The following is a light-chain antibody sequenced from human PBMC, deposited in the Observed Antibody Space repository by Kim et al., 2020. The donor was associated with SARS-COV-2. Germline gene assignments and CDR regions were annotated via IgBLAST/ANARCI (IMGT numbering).Light chain of an antibody. CDR3: LQYNNRPRT. V-gene: IGKV3-15*01. CDR1: RNVRTN. Sequence: VMTQSPATLSVSPGERATLSCRASRNVRTNLAWYQQKPGQAPRLLIYAASSRATGIPATFSGSGSGTEFTLTISSLQSADFAVYYCLQYNNRPRTFGQGTKVDIK. CDR2: AAS. J-gene: IGKJ1*01.